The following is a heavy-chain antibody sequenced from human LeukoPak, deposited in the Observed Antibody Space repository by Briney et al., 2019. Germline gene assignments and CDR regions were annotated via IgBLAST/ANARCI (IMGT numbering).Heavy chain of an antibody. CDR2: INYSGST. V-gene: IGHV4-59*01. CDR3: VRGANRYDP. CDR1: GGSISTYY. J-gene: IGHJ5*02. Sequence: PSETLSLTCTVSGGSISTYYWSWIRQPPGKGLEWIGYINYSGSTNYNPSLKSRVTISVDTSKNQISLKLNSVTAADTAVYYCVRGANRYDPWGQGTLVTVSS.